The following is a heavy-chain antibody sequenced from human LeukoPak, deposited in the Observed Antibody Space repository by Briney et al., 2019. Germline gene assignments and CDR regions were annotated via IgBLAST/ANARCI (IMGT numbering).Heavy chain of an antibody. D-gene: IGHD2-8*01. CDR1: GGSISSYY. CDR3: ARLMPGLSMDV. Sequence: SETLSLTCSVSGGSISSYYWSWIRQPPGKGLEWIGYIYYSGSTNYNPSLKSRVTISVDTSRNQFSLKVNSVTAADTAVYYCARLMPGLSMDVWGKGTPVTVSS. V-gene: IGHV4-59*12. CDR2: IYYSGST. J-gene: IGHJ6*03.